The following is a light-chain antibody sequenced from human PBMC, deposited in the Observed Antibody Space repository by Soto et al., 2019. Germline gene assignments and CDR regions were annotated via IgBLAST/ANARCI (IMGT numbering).Light chain of an antibody. CDR1: QTIATY. CDR3: QQSYSSRVT. CDR2: TSS. V-gene: IGKV1-39*01. J-gene: IGKJ4*01. Sequence: TEMTQSPASLSASVGDRVTITCRASQTIATYLNWFQHKSERAPKLLIYTSSSVNSGVSSRFRGSGSGTDFTLTINDVQPEDSATYYCQQSYSSRVTFGAGTKVEIK.